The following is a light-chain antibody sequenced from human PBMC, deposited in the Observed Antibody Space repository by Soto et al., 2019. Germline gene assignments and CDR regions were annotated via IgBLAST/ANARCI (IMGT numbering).Light chain of an antibody. CDR2: DAS. CDR3: QHYGGSPPIT. CDR1: QSLRRSH. J-gene: IGKJ5*01. V-gene: IGKV3-20*01. Sequence: IVLTQSPATLSLSPGERATLSCRVNQSLRRSHLAWYRQKPGQAPRLLIYDASNRATGIPDRVSGSGSGTDFTLTLSGLEPEDFAVYYCQHYGGSPPITFGQGTRLEIK.